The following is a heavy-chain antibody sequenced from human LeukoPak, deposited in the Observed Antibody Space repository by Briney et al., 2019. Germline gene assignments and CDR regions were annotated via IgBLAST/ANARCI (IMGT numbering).Heavy chain of an antibody. CDR2: ISSSSSYI. CDR3: ARPLTAAGYYMDV. CDR1: GFTFSSYA. Sequence: SGGSLRLSCAASGFTFSSYAMSWVRQAPGKGLEWVSSISSSSSYIYYADSVKGRFTISRDNAKNSLYLQMNSLRAEDTAVYYCARPLTAAGYYMDVWGKGTTVTVSS. V-gene: IGHV3-21*01. D-gene: IGHD6-13*01. J-gene: IGHJ6*03.